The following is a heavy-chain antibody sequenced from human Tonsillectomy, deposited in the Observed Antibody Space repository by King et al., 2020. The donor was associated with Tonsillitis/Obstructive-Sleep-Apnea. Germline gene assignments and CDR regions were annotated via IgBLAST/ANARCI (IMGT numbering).Heavy chain of an antibody. J-gene: IGHJ4*02. Sequence: TLKESGPTLVKPTQTLTLTCTFSGFSLSTSGVGVGWIRQPPGKALEWLALIYWDDDKRYSPSLKSRLTITKDTSKNQVVLTMTNVDPVDTATYYCARTYYYGSGSYSFDYWGQGTLVTVSS. V-gene: IGHV2-5*02. CDR3: ARTYYYGSGSYSFDY. D-gene: IGHD3-10*01. CDR2: IYWDDDK. CDR1: GFSLSTSGVG.